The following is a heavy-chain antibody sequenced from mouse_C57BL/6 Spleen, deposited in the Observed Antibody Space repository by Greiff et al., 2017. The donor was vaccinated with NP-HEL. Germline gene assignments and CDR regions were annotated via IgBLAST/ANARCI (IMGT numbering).Heavy chain of an antibody. D-gene: IGHD2-4*01. Sequence: VQLQQPGAELVKPGASVKMSCKASGYTFTSYWITWVKQRPGQGLEWIGDIYPGSGSTNYNEKFKSKATLTVDTSSSTAYMQLSSLTSEDSAVYYCAVDYDYDLGYFDVWGTGTTGTVSA. V-gene: IGHV1-55*01. CDR3: AVDYDYDLGYFDV. J-gene: IGHJ1*03. CDR1: GYTFTSYW. CDR2: IYPGSGST.